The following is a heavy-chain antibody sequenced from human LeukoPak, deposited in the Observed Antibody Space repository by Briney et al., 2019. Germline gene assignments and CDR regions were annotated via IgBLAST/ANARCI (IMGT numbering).Heavy chain of an antibody. J-gene: IGHJ3*02. CDR3: ARDHSASYDAFDI. Sequence: HPGGSLRLSSAASGFTFSSYAMHWVRQAPGKGLEWVAVISYDGSNKYYADSVKGRFTISRDNSKNTLYLQMNSLRAEDTAVYYCARDHSASYDAFDIWGQGTMVTVSS. D-gene: IGHD2-15*01. V-gene: IGHV3-30-3*01. CDR1: GFTFSSYA. CDR2: ISYDGSNK.